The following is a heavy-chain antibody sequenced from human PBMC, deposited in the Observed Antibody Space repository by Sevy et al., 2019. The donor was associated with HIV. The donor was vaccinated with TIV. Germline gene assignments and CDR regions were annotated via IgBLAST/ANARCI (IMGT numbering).Heavy chain of an antibody. D-gene: IGHD6-13*01. CDR3: ATHAGIAAAGRVFDY. CDR1: GFSISDHY. J-gene: IGHJ4*02. Sequence: GGSLRLSCAASGFSISDHYMEWVRQAPGKGLEWVGRTRNNADSYTTEYAASVKGRFTISRDDSKNSLYLQMNSLKAEDTAVYYCATHAGIAAAGRVFDYWGQGTLVTVSS. CDR2: TRNNADSYTT. V-gene: IGHV3-72*01.